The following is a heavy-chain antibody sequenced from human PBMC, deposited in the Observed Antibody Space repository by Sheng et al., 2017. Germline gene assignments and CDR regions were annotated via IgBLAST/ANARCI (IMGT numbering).Heavy chain of an antibody. Sequence: EVQLLESGGRAWYSPGGVPLRLSCAASGFTFSSYAMSWVRQAPGKGLEWVSAISGSGGSTYYADSVKGRFTISRDNSKNTLYLQMNSLRAEDTAVYYCASQYDSGYDYGYYDWGQGNPGHRLL. CDR3: ASQYDSGYDYGYYD. CDR2: ISGSGGST. D-gene: IGHD5-12*01. V-gene: IGHV3-23*01. J-gene: IGHJ4*02. CDR1: GFTFSSYA.